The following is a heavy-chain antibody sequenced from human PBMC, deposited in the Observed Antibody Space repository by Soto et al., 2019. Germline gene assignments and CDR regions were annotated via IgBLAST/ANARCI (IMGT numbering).Heavy chain of an antibody. D-gene: IGHD2-2*02. CDR1: GFTFSSYG. CDR3: ANVEYQLLYRDYYYGMDV. CDR2: ISSDGSNK. Sequence: PGGSLRLSCAASGFTFSSYGMHWVRQAPGKGLDWVAGISSDGSNKYYADSVKGRFTISRDNSKKTLYFQINSLITEDTAVYYYANVEYQLLYRDYYYGMDVWGQGTTVTVSS. J-gene: IGHJ6*02. V-gene: IGHV3-30*18.